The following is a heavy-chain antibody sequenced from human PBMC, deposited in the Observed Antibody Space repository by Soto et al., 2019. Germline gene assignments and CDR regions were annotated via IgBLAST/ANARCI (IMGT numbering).Heavy chain of an antibody. D-gene: IGHD4-17*01. Sequence: GGSLRLSCAASGFTPSSHAMHWVRQAPGKGLEYVSAISSNGGSTYYANSVKGRFTISRDNSKNTLYLQMGSLRAEDMAVYYCASHDSGEYWGQGTLVTSPQ. J-gene: IGHJ4*02. CDR3: ASHDSGEY. CDR2: ISSNGGST. V-gene: IGHV3-64*01. CDR1: GFTPSSHA.